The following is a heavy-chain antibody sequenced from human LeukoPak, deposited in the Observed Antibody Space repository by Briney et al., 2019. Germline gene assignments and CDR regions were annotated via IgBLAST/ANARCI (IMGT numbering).Heavy chain of an antibody. D-gene: IGHD1-26*01. Sequence: GASVKVSCKASGYTFTGYYMHWVRQAPGQGLEWMGWISAYNGNTNYAQKLQGRVTMTTDTSTSTAYMELRSLRSDDTAVYYCARDRRIEQPCWFDPWGQGTLVTVSS. J-gene: IGHJ5*02. CDR3: ARDRRIEQPCWFDP. CDR1: GYTFTGYY. V-gene: IGHV1-18*04. CDR2: ISAYNGNT.